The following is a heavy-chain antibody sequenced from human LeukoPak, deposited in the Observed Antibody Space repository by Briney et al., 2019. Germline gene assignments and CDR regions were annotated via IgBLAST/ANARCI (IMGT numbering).Heavy chain of an antibody. Sequence: NPSETLSLTCTVSGRSISSSSYYWGWIRQPPGKGLERIGRIYYSGSTYYNPSLKSRVTISVDTSKNQFSLKLSSVTAADTAVYYCARLYSGSYYVSGSIDYWGQGTLVTVSS. V-gene: IGHV4-39*01. CDR2: IYYSGST. J-gene: IGHJ4*02. CDR1: GRSISSSSYY. D-gene: IGHD1-26*01. CDR3: ARLYSGSYYVSGSIDY.